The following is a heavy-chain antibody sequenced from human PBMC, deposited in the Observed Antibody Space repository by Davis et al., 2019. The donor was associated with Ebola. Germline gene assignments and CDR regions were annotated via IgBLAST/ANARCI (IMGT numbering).Heavy chain of an antibody. CDR3: ARDPTLGNFDY. D-gene: IGHD7-27*01. CDR2: IYYSGST. CDR1: GGSISSSSYY. J-gene: IGHJ4*02. V-gene: IGHV4-39*07. Sequence: SETLSLTCTVSGGSISSSSYYWGWIRQPPGKGLEWIGSIYYSGSTYYNPSLKSRVTISVDTSKNQFSLKLSSVIAADTAVYYCARDPTLGNFDYWGQGTLVTVSS.